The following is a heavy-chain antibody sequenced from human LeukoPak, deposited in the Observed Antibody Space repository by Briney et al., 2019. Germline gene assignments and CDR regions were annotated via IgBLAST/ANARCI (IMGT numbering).Heavy chain of an antibody. CDR2: INSDGSST. Sequence: WGSLRLSCAASGFTFSSYWMHWVRQAPGKGLVWVSRINSDGSSTSYADSVKGRFTISRDNAKNTLYLQMNSLRAEDTAVYYCARVASSSWDSEFDYWGQGTLVTVSS. CDR3: ARVASSSWDSEFDY. J-gene: IGHJ4*02. CDR1: GFTFSSYW. D-gene: IGHD6-13*01. V-gene: IGHV3-74*01.